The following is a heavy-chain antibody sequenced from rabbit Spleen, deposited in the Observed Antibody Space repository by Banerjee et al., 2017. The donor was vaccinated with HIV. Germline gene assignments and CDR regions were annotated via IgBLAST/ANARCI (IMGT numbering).Heavy chain of an antibody. CDR2: ISAVSTGST. CDR1: GFSFSNNYV. Sequence: QEQLEESGGDMVKPEGSLTLTCTASGFSFSNNYVMCWVRQGPGKGLEWIACISAVSTGSTSYASWAKGRFTISKTSSTTVTLQMTSLTAADTAAYFCARDGYSRGWGIILYYFNLWGQGTLVTVS. V-gene: IGHV1S45*01. CDR3: ARDGYSRGWGIILYYFNL. D-gene: IGHD4-1*01. J-gene: IGHJ4*01.